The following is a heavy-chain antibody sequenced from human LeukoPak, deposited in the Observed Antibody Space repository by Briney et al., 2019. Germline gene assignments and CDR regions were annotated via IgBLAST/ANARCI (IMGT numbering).Heavy chain of an antibody. D-gene: IGHD6-13*01. CDR1: GFTFSGSA. CDR3: TTDLIPIAAAGSRHYYYYVDV. J-gene: IGHJ6*03. CDR2: IRSKANSYAT. V-gene: IGHV3-73*01. Sequence: GGSLRLSCAASGFTFSGSAMHWVRQASGKGLEWVCRIRSKANSYATAYAASVKGRFTISRDDSKNTAYLQMNSLKTEDTAVYYCTTDLIPIAAAGSRHYYYYVDVWGKGTTVTVSS.